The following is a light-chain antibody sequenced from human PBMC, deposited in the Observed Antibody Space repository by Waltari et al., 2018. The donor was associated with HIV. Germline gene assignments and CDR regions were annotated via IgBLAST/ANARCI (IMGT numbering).Light chain of an antibody. CDR2: DAS. CDR3: LQFHTLPLT. J-gene: IGKJ4*01. Sequence: QMTQSPSSLSASVGDRVTITCQASQDITKKLSWCQQKPGKAPNLLISDASTLAPGVLSRFSGSGSGTHFSLSIGSLQPEDIATYFCLQFHTLPLTFGAGTKVEIK. CDR1: QDITKK. V-gene: IGKV1-33*01.